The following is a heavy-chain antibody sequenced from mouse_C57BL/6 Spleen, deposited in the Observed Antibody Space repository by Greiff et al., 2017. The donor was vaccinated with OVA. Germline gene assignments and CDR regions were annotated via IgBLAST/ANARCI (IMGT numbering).Heavy chain of an antibody. D-gene: IGHD2-3*01. CDR1: GFTFSSYA. Sequence: EVKLVESGAGLVKPGGSLKLSCAASGFTFSSYAMSWVRQTPEKRLEWVAYISSGGDYIYYADTVKGRFTISRDTARNTLYLQMSSLKSEDTAMYYCTREGGIYDGYYGGAMDYWGQGTSVTVSA. V-gene: IGHV5-9-1*02. CDR2: ISSGGDYI. J-gene: IGHJ4*01. CDR3: TREGGIYDGYYGGAMDY.